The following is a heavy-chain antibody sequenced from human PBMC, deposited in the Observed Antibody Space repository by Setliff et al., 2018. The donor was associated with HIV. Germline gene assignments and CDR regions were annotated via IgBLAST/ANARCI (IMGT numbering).Heavy chain of an antibody. CDR3: VRLQRMSTGDYWASSYWLFDL. J-gene: IGHJ2*01. Sequence: SGPTLVNPTETLTLTCSVSGISLSNAGMGVSWIRQPPRKALEWLAHVFSSDEKSYSTSLEGRLAISKDTSKSQVVLIMADVDPADTATYYCVRLQRMSTGDYWASSYWLFDLWGRGTLVTVSS. CDR2: VFSSDEK. CDR1: GISLSNAGMG. D-gene: IGHD7-27*01. V-gene: IGHV2-26*01.